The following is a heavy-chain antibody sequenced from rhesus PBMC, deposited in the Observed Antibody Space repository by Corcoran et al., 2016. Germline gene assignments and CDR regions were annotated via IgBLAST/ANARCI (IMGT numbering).Heavy chain of an antibody. V-gene: IGHV4-173*01. CDR2: ISDSGGST. D-gene: IGHD6S26*01. CDR1: GGSISSNY. CDR3: ARDSSGWSYEYFEF. J-gene: IGHJ1*01. Sequence: QLQLQESGPGLVKPSETLSLTCAVSGGSISSNYWSWIRQPPGKGLDWIGRISDSGGSTDYNTSLKSRVTISTDTSKNQFALKLSSVTAADTAVYYCARDSSGWSYEYFEFWGQGALVTVSS.